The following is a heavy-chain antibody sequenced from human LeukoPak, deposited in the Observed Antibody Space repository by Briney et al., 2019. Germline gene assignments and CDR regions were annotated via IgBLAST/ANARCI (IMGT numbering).Heavy chain of an antibody. J-gene: IGHJ4*02. Sequence: SETLSPTCAVYGGSFSGYYCSWIRQPPGKGLEWIGEINHSGSTNYNPSLKSRVTISVDTSKNQFSLKLSSVTAADTAVYYCARDSTIFGETGSKWGQGTLVTVSS. CDR3: ARDSTIFGETGSK. CDR1: GGSFSGYY. D-gene: IGHD3-3*02. V-gene: IGHV4-34*01. CDR2: INHSGST.